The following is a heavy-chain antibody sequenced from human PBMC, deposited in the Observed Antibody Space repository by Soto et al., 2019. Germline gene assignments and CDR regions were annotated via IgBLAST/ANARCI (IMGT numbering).Heavy chain of an antibody. CDR3: AKHYGDYVGFDY. D-gene: IGHD4-17*01. CDR1: GFTFSSYA. CDR2: ISGSGGSN. V-gene: IGHV3-23*01. Sequence: EVQLLESGGGLVQPGGSLRLSCAASGFTFSSYAMSWVRQAPGKGLEWVSTISGSGGSNYYADSASVKGHFTISTDNSKNTLYLQMNSLRAEDTAVYYCAKHYGDYVGFDYWGQGTLVTVSS. J-gene: IGHJ4*02.